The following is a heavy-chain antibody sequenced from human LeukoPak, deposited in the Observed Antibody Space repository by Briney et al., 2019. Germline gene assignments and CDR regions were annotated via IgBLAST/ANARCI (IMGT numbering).Heavy chain of an antibody. D-gene: IGHD6-19*01. CDR1: GGSINSYY. CDR2: IYYSGST. V-gene: IGHV4-59*08. CDR3: ARRKNSAWSTDAFDI. J-gene: IGHJ3*02. Sequence: LSETLSLTCTVSGGSINSYYWSWIRQPPGRGLEWVGYIYYSGSTSYNPSLKSRVTISVDTSKNQFSLKLNSVTAADTAVYYCARRKNSAWSTDAFDIWGQGTMVTVSS.